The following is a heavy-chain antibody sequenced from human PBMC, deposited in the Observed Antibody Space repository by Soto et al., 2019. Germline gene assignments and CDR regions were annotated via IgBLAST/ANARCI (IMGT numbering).Heavy chain of an antibody. Sequence: SETLSLTCAVSSGSISSSNWWSWVRQPPGKGLEWIGEIYHSGSTNYNPSLKSRVTISVDKSKNQFSLKLSSVTAADTAVYYCARAHIVVVPAAMNWFDPWGQGTLVTVSS. D-gene: IGHD2-2*01. V-gene: IGHV4-4*02. CDR2: IYHSGST. J-gene: IGHJ5*02. CDR1: SGSISSSNW. CDR3: ARAHIVVVPAAMNWFDP.